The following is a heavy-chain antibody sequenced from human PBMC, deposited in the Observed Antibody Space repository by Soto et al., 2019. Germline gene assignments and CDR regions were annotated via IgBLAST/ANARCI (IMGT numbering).Heavy chain of an antibody. Sequence: QGQLVQSAPEVRKPGASVKVSCKASDYPFSTYGISWVRQAPGQGLEWMGWISGYNGQTNYAQKFRGRVTFTTDTSATTAYMELRSLRSDDTATYFCVRDGRKELWVDGLNALDVWGQGTTVTVS. CDR1: DYPFSTYG. J-gene: IGHJ6*02. D-gene: IGHD3-16*01. CDR2: ISGYNGQT. CDR3: VRDGRKELWVDGLNALDV. V-gene: IGHV1-18*01.